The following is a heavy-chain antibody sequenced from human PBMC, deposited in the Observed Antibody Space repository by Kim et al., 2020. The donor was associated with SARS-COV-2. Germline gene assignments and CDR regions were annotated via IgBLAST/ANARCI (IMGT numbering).Heavy chain of an antibody. V-gene: IGHV3-23*01. Sequence: DSVKGRFTIASYNSKNSLYLQINSLRAEDTAVYYCAKDPFYDFWSGYYFDYWGQGTLVTVSS. CDR3: AKDPFYDFWSGYYFDY. D-gene: IGHD3-3*01. J-gene: IGHJ4*02.